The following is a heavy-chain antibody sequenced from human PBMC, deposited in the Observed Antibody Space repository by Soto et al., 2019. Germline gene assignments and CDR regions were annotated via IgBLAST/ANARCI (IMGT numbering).Heavy chain of an antibody. V-gene: IGHV1-18*01. J-gene: IGHJ6*02. CDR3: AATGGDYFGVDV. D-gene: IGHD2-15*01. Sequence: QVQLLQSGGEVKKPGASVKVSCNSSDHTFTYYGINWVRRAPGQGLEWLGWISGYNGNTKYAQKFQDRVTMSADTISRTANMEMRCLTSDGAAVYCCAATGGDYFGVDVWGRGTTDAVSS. CDR1: DHTFTYYG. CDR2: ISGYNGNT.